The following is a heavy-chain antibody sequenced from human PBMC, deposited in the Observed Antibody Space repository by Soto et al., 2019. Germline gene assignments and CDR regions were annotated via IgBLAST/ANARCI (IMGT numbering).Heavy chain of an antibody. Sequence: ASVKFSCKASGYTFTGYYMHWVRQAPGQGLEWMGWINPNSGGTNYAQKFQGWVTMTRDTSISTAYMELSRLRSDDTAVYYCACSEYSSSPFDYWGQGTLVTVSS. CDR1: GYTFTGYY. J-gene: IGHJ4*02. V-gene: IGHV1-2*04. CDR3: ACSEYSSSPFDY. CDR2: INPNSGGT. D-gene: IGHD6-6*01.